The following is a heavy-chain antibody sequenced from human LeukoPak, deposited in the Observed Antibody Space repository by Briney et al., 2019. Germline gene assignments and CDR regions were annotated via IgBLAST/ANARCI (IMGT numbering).Heavy chain of an antibody. D-gene: IGHD2-21*02. Sequence: PSETLSLTCTVSGGSISSYYWSWIRQPAGKGLEWIGRIYTSGSTNYNPSLKSRVTMSVDTPKNQFSLKLSSVTAADTAVYYCAREGSCGGDCYSVDYWGQGTLVTVSS. CDR1: GGSISSYY. J-gene: IGHJ4*02. V-gene: IGHV4-4*07. CDR3: AREGSCGGDCYSVDY. CDR2: IYTSGST.